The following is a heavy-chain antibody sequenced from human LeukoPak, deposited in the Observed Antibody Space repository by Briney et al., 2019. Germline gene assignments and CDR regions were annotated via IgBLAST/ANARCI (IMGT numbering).Heavy chain of an antibody. CDR1: GGSISTYY. CDR3: ARTYYYGSGSYHFDF. V-gene: IGHV4-59*08. J-gene: IGHJ4*02. D-gene: IGHD3-10*01. Sequence: SETLSLTCSVSGGSISTYYWSWIRQPPGKGLEWIAYIYCSGSTNYNPSLKSRVTISVDTSKNQFSLKLSSVTAADTAVYYCARTYYYGSGSYHFDFWGQGIQVTVSS. CDR2: IYCSGST.